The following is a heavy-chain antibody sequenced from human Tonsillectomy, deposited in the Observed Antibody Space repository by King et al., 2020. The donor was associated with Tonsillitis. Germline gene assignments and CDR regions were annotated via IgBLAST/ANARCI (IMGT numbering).Heavy chain of an antibody. CDR2: IYYSGRT. CDR3: ARGTMVRGAPFDY. D-gene: IGHD3-10*01. J-gene: IGHJ4*02. Sequence: QLQESGPGLVKPSQTLSLTRTVSGGSISSGGYYWGWIRQHPGKGLEWIGYIYYSGRTYYNPSLRRRVTISVHTSKNQFSLKLSSVTAADTAVYYCARGTMVRGAPFDYWGQGTLVTVSS. V-gene: IGHV4-31*03. CDR1: GGSISSGGYY.